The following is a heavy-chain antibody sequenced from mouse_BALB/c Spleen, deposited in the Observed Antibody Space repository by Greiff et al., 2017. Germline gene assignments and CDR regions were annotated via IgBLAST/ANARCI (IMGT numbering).Heavy chain of an antibody. CDR2: ISNGGGST. V-gene: IGHV5-12-2*01. CDR3: ARREVEHWYFDV. D-gene: IGHD1-1*02. Sequence: EVMLVESGGGLVQPGGSLKLSCAASGFTFSSYTMSWVRQTPEKRLEWVAYISNGGGSTYYPDTVKGRFTISRDNAKNTLYLQMSSLKSEDTAMYYCARREVEHWYFDVWGAGTTVTVSS. CDR1: GFTFSSYT. J-gene: IGHJ1*01.